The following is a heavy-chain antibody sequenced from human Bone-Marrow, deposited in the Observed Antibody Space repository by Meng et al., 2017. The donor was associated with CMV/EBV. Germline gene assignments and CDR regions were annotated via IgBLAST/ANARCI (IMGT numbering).Heavy chain of an antibody. V-gene: IGHV3-64*02. Sequence: GESLKISCAASGFTFRSYAMHWVRQAPGKGLEYVSAISSNGGNTYYADSVKGRFTISRDNSKNTLYLQMGSLRAEDMAVYYCAKDRHSSSNYYYGMDVWGQGTTVTVSS. D-gene: IGHD6-6*01. CDR2: ISSNGGNT. J-gene: IGHJ6*02. CDR3: AKDRHSSSNYYYGMDV. CDR1: GFTFRSYA.